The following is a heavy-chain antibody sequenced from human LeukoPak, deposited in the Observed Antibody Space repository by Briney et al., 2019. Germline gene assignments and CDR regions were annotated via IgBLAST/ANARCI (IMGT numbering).Heavy chain of an antibody. Sequence: SETLSLTCTVSGGSISSSSYYWGWIRQPPGKGLEWIGSIYYSGSTYYNPSLKSRVTISVDTSKNQFSLKLSSVAAADTAVYYCARADSWNFDYWGQGTLVTVSS. CDR2: IYYSGST. J-gene: IGHJ4*02. CDR1: GGSISSSSYY. CDR3: ARADSWNFDY. V-gene: IGHV4-39*07. D-gene: IGHD5-12*01.